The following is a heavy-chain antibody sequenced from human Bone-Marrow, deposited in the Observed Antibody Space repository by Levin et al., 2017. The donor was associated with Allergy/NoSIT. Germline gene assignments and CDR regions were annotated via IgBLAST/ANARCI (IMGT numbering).Heavy chain of an antibody. J-gene: IGHJ4*01. D-gene: IGHD3-9*01. Sequence: ESGPTLVKPTQTLTLTCSFSGFSLSTTEVGVGWIRQPPGKALEWLAVIYWDDDKRYNPSLRSRLTINKDTSRDQVVLTMTNMDPVDTATYFCAHRRIMDRPLVTDWGSQMFDYWGHGTPVTVSS. CDR1: GFSLSTTEVG. CDR2: IYWDDDK. V-gene: IGHV2-5*02. CDR3: AHRRIMDRPLVTDWGSQMFDY.